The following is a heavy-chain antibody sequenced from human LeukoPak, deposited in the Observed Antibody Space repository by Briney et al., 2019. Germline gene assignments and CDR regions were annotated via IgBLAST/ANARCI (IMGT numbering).Heavy chain of an antibody. CDR2: ISGSGGST. J-gene: IGHJ4*02. CDR1: GFTFSSYA. D-gene: IGHD3-22*01. Sequence: GGSLRLSCAASGFTFSSYAMSWVRQAPGKGLEWVSAISGSGGSTYYADSVKGRFTISRDNSKNTLYLQMNSLRAEDTAVYYCAKDLTYDSSGYHWPGFDYWGQGTLVTVSS. CDR3: AKDLTYDSSGYHWPGFDY. V-gene: IGHV3-23*01.